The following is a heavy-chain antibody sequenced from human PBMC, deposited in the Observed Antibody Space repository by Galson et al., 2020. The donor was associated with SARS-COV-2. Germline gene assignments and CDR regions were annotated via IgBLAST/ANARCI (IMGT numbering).Heavy chain of an antibody. D-gene: IGHD1-1*01. J-gene: IGHJ4*02. CDR1: GGSITDSY. V-gene: IGHV4-59*01. Sequence: SETLSLTCAVSGGSITDSYWSCIRQPPGNGLEWIGYTYYIGSTKYTNYNPSLQSPVSISADTSKNLYSPKLNSVTAADAAVYYCASSTGMTMVYFDHWGQGTLVAVSS. CDR2: TYYIGSTKYT. CDR3: ASSTGMTMVYFDH.